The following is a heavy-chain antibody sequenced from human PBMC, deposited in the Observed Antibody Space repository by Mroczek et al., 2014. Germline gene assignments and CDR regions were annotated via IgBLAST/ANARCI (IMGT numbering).Heavy chain of an antibody. Sequence: QVQLVQSGGGVVQPGRSLRLSCAASGFTFSSYGMHWVRQAPGKGLEWVAVISYDGSNKYYADSVKGRFTISRDNSKNTLYLQMNSLRAEDTAVYYCAKDRVGVLFDYWGQGTLVTVSS. V-gene: IGHV3-30*18. CDR1: GFTFSSYG. D-gene: IGHD3-16*01. CDR3: AKDRVGVLFDY. CDR2: ISYDGSNK. J-gene: IGHJ4*02.